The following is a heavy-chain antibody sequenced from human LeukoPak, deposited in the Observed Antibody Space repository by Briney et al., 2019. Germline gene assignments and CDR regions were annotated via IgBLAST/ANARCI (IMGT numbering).Heavy chain of an antibody. V-gene: IGHV1-2*02. D-gene: IGHD3-22*01. J-gene: IGHJ4*02. CDR2: INPNSGGT. CDR3: ARDFDYDSSGYGGGFDY. CDR1: GYTFTGYY. Sequence: ASVKVSCKASGYTFTGYYMHWVRQAPGQGLEWMGWINPNSGGTNYAQKLQGSVTMTRDTSISTAYMELSRLRSDDTAVYYCARDFDYDSSGYGGGFDYWGQGTLVTVSS.